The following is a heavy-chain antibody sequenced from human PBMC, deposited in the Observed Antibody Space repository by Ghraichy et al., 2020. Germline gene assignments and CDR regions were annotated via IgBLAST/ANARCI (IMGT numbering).Heavy chain of an antibody. CDR3: ARGAPLLDGYGDSTDGEFDY. V-gene: IGHV4-39*01. CDR2: IYYSGST. J-gene: IGHJ4*02. CDR1: GGSISSSSYY. Sequence: SETLSLTCTVSGGSISSSSYYWGWIRQPPGKGLEWIGSIYYSGSTYYNPSLKSRVTISVDTSKNQFSLKLSSVTAADTAVYYCARGAPLLDGYGDSTDGEFDYWGQGTLVTVSS. D-gene: IGHD4-17*01.